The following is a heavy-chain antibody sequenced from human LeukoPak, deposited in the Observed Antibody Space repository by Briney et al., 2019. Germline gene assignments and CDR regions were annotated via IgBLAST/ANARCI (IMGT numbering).Heavy chain of an antibody. CDR3: ARGYYDSSGYYYFEYYFAY. Sequence: GGSLRLSCAASGFTFDVYAMRCVRQAPGRGLEWVSGISWNSGSIGYADSVKGRFTISRDNAKNSLYLKMNTLRAEDTALYYCARGYYDSSGYYYFEYYFAYWGQGTLVTVSS. CDR2: ISWNSGSI. CDR1: GFTFDVYA. J-gene: IGHJ4*02. D-gene: IGHD3-22*01. V-gene: IGHV3-9*01.